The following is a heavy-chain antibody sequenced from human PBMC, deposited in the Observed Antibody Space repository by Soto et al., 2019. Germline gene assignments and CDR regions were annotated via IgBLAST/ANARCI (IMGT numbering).Heavy chain of an antibody. V-gene: IGHV3-9*01. Sequence: EVQLVESGGGLVHPGRSLRLSCAASGFSFDDFAMHWVRQAPGKGLEWVSGISWNSGGMGYADSVKGRFTISRDNAKNSLYLQLNSLRAEDTALYYCARDQRGSIAAPGTDAFDIWGQGTMVTVSS. J-gene: IGHJ3*02. D-gene: IGHD6-13*01. CDR1: GFSFDDFA. CDR2: ISWNSGGM. CDR3: ARDQRGSIAAPGTDAFDI.